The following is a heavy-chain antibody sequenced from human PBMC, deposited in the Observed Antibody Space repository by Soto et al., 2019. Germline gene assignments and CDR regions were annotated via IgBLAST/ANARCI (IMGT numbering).Heavy chain of an antibody. CDR1: GFTFTRSA. CDR2: IVVGSGNT. Sequence: SVKVSCKASGFTFTRSAVQWVRQARGQRLEWIGWIVVGSGNTNYAQKFQERVTITRDMSTSTAYMELRSLRSEDTAVYYCAAAPDYSDSSGYYEDYYYYGMDVWGQGTTVTVSS. CDR3: AAAPDYSDSSGYYEDYYYYGMDV. J-gene: IGHJ6*02. D-gene: IGHD3-22*01. V-gene: IGHV1-58*01.